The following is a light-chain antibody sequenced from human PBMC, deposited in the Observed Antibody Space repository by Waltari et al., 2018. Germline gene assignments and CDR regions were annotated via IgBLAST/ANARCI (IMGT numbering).Light chain of an antibody. CDR1: QDINNF. CDR3: QQYNTLPVT. CDR2: DAF. V-gene: IGKV1-33*01. J-gene: IGKJ4*01. Sequence: MQVTQSPSSLSASAGDRVTITCQASQDINNFLNWYQQKPGKAPKVVIYDAFNLATGVPSRFSGGGSGTDFTFTISSLQPEDIATYYCQQYNTLPVTFGGGTKVEIK.